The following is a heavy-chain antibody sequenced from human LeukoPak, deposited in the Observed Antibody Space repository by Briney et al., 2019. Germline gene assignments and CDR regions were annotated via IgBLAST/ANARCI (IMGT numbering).Heavy chain of an antibody. D-gene: IGHD2-15*01. CDR3: AVLSKDY. CDR2: ISYDGSNK. J-gene: IGHJ4*02. CDR1: GFTFSSYA. Sequence: GRSLRLSCAASGFTFSSYAMHWVRQAPGKGLEWVAVISYDGSNKYYADSVKGRFTISRDNSKNTLYLQMNSLRAEDTAVYYCAVLSKDYWGQGTLVTVSS. V-gene: IGHV3-30*04.